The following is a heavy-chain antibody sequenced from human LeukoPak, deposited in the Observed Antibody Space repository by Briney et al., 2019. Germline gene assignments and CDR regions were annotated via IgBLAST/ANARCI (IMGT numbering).Heavy chain of an antibody. CDR2: ISSRSNYI. CDR3: VSFYETY. CDR1: GFTLSGFT. Sequence: GGSLRLSCAVSGFTLSGFTMNWVRQTPGKGLEWVSSISSRSNYIHYSDSVKGRFTISRDNAESSLHLQMSSLRVEDTAVYYCVSFYETYWGRGTLVTVSS. D-gene: IGHD2-2*01. J-gene: IGHJ4*02. V-gene: IGHV3-21*06.